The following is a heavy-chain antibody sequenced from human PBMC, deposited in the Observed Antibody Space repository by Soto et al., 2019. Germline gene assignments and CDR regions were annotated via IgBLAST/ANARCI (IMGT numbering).Heavy chain of an antibody. Sequence: PSETLSLTCAVYGGSFSGYYWSWIRQPPGKGLEWIGEINHSGSTNYNPSLKSRVTISVDTSKNQFSLKLSSVTAADTAVYYCERKGSNYRWFDTWGQGTLVTVSS. CDR1: GGSFSGYY. D-gene: IGHD4-4*01. J-gene: IGHJ5*02. CDR2: INHSGST. CDR3: ERKGSNYRWFDT. V-gene: IGHV4-34*01.